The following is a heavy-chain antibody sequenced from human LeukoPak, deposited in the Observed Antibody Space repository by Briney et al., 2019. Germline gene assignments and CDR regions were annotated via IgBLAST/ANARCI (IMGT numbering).Heavy chain of an antibody. CDR1: GFSVSSLY. J-gene: IGHJ5*02. V-gene: IGHV4-34*01. Sequence: GSLRLSCAASGFSVSSLYMSWIRQPPGKGLEWIGEINHSGSTNYNPSLKSRVTISVDTSKNQFSLKLSSVTAADTAVYYCARGGSIFGVVIRRNWFDPWGQGTLVTVSS. D-gene: IGHD3-3*01. CDR3: ARGGSIFGVVIRRNWFDP. CDR2: INHSGST.